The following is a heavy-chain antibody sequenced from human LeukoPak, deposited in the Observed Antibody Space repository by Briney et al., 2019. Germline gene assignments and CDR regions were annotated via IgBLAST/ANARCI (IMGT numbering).Heavy chain of an antibody. D-gene: IGHD6-13*01. CDR2: ISYSGTT. CDR1: GGSISTGSYY. V-gene: IGHV4-39*02. J-gene: IGHJ4*02. Sequence: PSETLSLTCTVSGGSISTGSYYWGWVRHPPGKGLEYIGSISYSGTTYYNPSLKSRVTISVDTSKNHFSLNLSSVSAADTAVYYCARSSAGVPFDYWGQGTLVTVSS. CDR3: ARSSAGVPFDY.